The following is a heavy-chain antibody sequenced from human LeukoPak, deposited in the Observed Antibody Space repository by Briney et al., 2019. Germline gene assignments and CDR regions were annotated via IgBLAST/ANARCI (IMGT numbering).Heavy chain of an antibody. CDR3: ARWTNTIDY. D-gene: IGHD3/OR15-3a*01. Sequence: PGGSLRLSCAAPGFTFSGHWMSWVRQSPGKGLEWVADINQNGSAEYYLDSVKGRFTISRDNTNNTLYLQMNNLRGEDTAVYYCARWTNTIDYWGQGTLVTVSS. CDR1: GFTFSGHW. CDR2: INQNGSAE. J-gene: IGHJ4*02. V-gene: IGHV3-7*01.